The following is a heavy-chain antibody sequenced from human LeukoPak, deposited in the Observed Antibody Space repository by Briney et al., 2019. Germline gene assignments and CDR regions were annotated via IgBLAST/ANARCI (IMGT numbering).Heavy chain of an antibody. CDR1: GYSISSGYY. D-gene: IGHD6-19*01. CDR2: IYHSRST. Sequence: SDTLSLTCAVSGYSISSGYYWGRIRHPPGNGLEWIGSIYHSRSTHYNPSLQSRVTISVDTSKNKLSLKLSSVTAADTAVYYCARRQWLDWYFDLWGRGTLVTVSS. V-gene: IGHV4-38-2*01. J-gene: IGHJ2*01. CDR3: ARRQWLDWYFDL.